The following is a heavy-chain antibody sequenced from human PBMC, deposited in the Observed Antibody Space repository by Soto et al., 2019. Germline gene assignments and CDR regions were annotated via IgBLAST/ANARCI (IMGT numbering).Heavy chain of an antibody. CDR2: IHYSGST. CDR1: GGSISKYY. CDR3: AIGHYDLWSGYFATIDY. V-gene: IGHV4-59*08. Sequence: SETLSLTCTVSGGSISKYYWSWIRQPPGKGLEWIGYIHYSGSTKYNPSLKSRGTISADTSKNQFSLKLSSVTAADTAVYYCAIGHYDLWSGYFATIDYWGQGTLVPVSS. D-gene: IGHD3-3*01. J-gene: IGHJ4*02.